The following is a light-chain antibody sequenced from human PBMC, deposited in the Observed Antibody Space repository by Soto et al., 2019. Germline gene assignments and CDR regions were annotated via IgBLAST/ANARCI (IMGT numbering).Light chain of an antibody. CDR2: DVS. CDR3: SSSTSSSTLE. CDR1: SSDVGGYNY. Sequence: QSVLTQPASVSGSPGQSITISCTGTSSDVGGYNYVSWYQQHPGKAPKLMIYDVSNPPSGGSNRFSGSKSGNTASLTISGVQAEDDDDYYCSSSTSSSTLEFGGGTKVTVL. J-gene: IGLJ2*01. V-gene: IGLV2-14*01.